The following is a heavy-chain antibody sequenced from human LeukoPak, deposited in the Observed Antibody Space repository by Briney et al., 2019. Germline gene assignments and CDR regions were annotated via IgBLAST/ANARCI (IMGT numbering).Heavy chain of an antibody. J-gene: IGHJ5*02. CDR3: ARGPEIVVTGTTFGAYKWFDP. CDR1: GGTFTNYP. D-gene: IGHD2-15*01. V-gene: IGHV1-69*13. CDR2: TMPIFGTA. Sequence: SVKVSCKTSGGTFTNYPISWVRQAPGQGLEWMGGTMPIFGTAHYVEKFRGRVTITADESTNTVFLEMRSLKSDDTAVYYCARGPEIVVTGTTFGAYKWFDPWGQGTLLIVSS.